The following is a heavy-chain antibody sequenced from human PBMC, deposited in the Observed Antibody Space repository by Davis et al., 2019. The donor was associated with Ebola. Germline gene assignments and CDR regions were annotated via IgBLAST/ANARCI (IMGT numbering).Heavy chain of an antibody. D-gene: IGHD2-8*02. CDR1: GFDFSEYS. Sequence: GESLKISCAASGFDFSEYSMAWVRQAPGKGLEWVANIKQDDIEKNYAESVKGRFTIPRNNARSSLFLQMNSLSADDSGVYYCVRDSEYRLLVNPDGMDVWGHGTTVTVSS. CDR3: VRDSEYRLLVNPDGMDV. V-gene: IGHV3-7*01. CDR2: IKQDDIEK. J-gene: IGHJ6*02.